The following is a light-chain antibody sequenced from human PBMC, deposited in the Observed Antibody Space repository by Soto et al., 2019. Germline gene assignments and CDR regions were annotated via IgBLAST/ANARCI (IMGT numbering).Light chain of an antibody. Sequence: QSVLTQPPSASGTPGQRVTISCSGSSTNIGRNTVNWYQQLPGTAPKLLIFSNNQRPSGVPDRFSGSSSGTSASLAISGLQSEDEADYYCASWDDSLKGVVFGGGTKLTVL. CDR1: STNIGRNT. CDR3: ASWDDSLKGVV. V-gene: IGLV1-44*01. CDR2: SNN. J-gene: IGLJ2*01.